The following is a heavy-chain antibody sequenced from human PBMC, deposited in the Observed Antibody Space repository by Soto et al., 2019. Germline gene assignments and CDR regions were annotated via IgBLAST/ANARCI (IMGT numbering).Heavy chain of an antibody. CDR2: IKQDGSEE. V-gene: IGHV3-7*03. CDR1: GFTFSSDW. Sequence: GGSLRLSCAASGFTFSSDWRSWVRQAPGKGLEWVANIKQDGSEEYYVDSVKGRFTISRDNAKNSLYLQMNSLRAEDTAVYYYARVSGWLLYKYNWFDPWGQGTLVTVSS. D-gene: IGHD3-9*01. CDR3: ARVSGWLLYKYNWFDP. J-gene: IGHJ5*02.